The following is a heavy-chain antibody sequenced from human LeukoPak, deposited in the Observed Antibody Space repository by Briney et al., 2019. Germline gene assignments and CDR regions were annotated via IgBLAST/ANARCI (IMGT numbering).Heavy chain of an antibody. J-gene: IGHJ4*02. Sequence: GGSLRLSCAASGFTVSSNYMSWVRQAPGKGLEWVANIKQDGSEKYYVDSVKGRFTISRDNAKNSLYLQMNSLRAEDTAVYYCARAPSGGDLDYWGQGTLVTVSS. CDR3: ARAPSGGDLDY. CDR2: IKQDGSEK. CDR1: GFTVSSNY. D-gene: IGHD4-17*01. V-gene: IGHV3-7*01.